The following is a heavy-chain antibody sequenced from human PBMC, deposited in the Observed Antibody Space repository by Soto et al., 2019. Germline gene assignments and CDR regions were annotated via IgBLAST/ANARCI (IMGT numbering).Heavy chain of an antibody. CDR3: AHRRAGIEGAMSSFDY. J-gene: IGHJ4*02. D-gene: IGHD1-26*01. V-gene: IGHV2-5*02. Sequence: QITLKESGPPLVKPTQTLTLTCTFSGFSLNTSGVGVGWIRQPPGKALEWLAVIYWDDDKRYSPSLRSRLTITKDTSKNQVVLTMTNMDPVDTATYYCAHRRAGIEGAMSSFDYWGQGTLVSVSA. CDR2: IYWDDDK. CDR1: GFSLNTSGVG.